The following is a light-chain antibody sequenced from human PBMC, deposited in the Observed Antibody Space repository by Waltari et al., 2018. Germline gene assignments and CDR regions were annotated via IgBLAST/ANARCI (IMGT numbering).Light chain of an antibody. CDR2: DVS. CDR3: NSYTGSSSWV. Sequence: QSALTQPTSVSGSPGQSITIPCTGTSRAVGFYTYVSWYQQYPGKVPQLLIYDVSDRPSGVSSRFSGSKSGNTASLTISGLQADDEADYYCNSYTGSSSWVFGGGTKLTVL. CDR1: SRAVGFYTY. J-gene: IGLJ3*02. V-gene: IGLV2-14*01.